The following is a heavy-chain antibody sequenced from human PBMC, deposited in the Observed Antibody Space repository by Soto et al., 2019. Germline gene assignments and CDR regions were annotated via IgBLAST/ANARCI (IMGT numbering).Heavy chain of an antibody. CDR2: INAGNGNT. J-gene: IGHJ4*02. CDR3: ASSGSYWGIDY. D-gene: IGHD1-26*01. CDR1: GYTFTSYA. Sequence: QVQLVQSGAEEKKPGASVKVSCKASGYTFTSYAMHWVRQAPGQRLEWMGWINAGNGNTKYSQKFQGRAIITRDTSASTAYMELRRLRSEDTAVYSCASSGSYWGIDYWGQGTLCTVSS. V-gene: IGHV1-3*05.